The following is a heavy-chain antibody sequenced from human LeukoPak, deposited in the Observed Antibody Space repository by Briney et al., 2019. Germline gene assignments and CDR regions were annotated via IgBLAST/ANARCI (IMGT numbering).Heavy chain of an antibody. CDR1: GGSISSYY. CDR3: ARGRYCSGGSCYNPDLYYYYYYYMDV. Sequence: SETLSLTCTVSGGSISSYYWSWIRQPAGKGLEWIGRIYTSGSTNYNPSLKSRVTMSVDTSKNQFSLKLSSVTAADTAVYYCARGRYCSGGSCYNPDLYYYYYYYMDVWGKGTTVTISS. J-gene: IGHJ6*03. CDR2: IYTSGST. D-gene: IGHD2-15*01. V-gene: IGHV4-4*07.